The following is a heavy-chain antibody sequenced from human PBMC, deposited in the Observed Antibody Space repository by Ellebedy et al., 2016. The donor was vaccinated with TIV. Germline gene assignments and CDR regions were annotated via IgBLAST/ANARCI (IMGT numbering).Heavy chain of an antibody. D-gene: IGHD6-19*01. CDR3: ARGAVAGYFDY. V-gene: IGHV4-39*07. CDR2: IYYSGST. J-gene: IGHJ4*02. CDR1: GGSISSSSYY. Sequence: SETLSLTXTVSGGSISSSSYYWGWIRQPPGKGLEWIGSIYYSGSTYYNPSLKSRVTISVDTSKNQFSLKLSSVTAADTAVYYCARGAVAGYFDYWGQGTLVTVSS.